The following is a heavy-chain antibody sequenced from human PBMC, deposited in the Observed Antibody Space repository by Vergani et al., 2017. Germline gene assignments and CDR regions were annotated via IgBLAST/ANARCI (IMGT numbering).Heavy chain of an antibody. J-gene: IGHJ6*03. V-gene: IGHV3-30*02. D-gene: IGHD3-10*01. Sequence: QVQLVESGGGVVQPGGSLRLSCAASGFTFSSYGMHWVRQAPGKGLEWVAFIRYDGSNKYYADSVKGRFTISRDNSKNTLYLQMNSLRAEDTAVYYCAKGYYNGSGSYYYYMDVWGKGTTVTVSS. CDR3: AKGYYNGSGSYYYYMDV. CDR2: IRYDGSNK. CDR1: GFTFSSYG.